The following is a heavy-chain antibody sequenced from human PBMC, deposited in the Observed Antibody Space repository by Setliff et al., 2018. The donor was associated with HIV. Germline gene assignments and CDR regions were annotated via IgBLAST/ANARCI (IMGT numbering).Heavy chain of an antibody. D-gene: IGHD2-2*01. V-gene: IGHV4-39*01. Sequence: SETLSLTCTVSGDSITNSKYFWGWIRQPPGKGLEWIGSIYYSGSTYYNPSLKSRVTISVDTSKNQFSLKLSSVTAADTAVYYCARLYYLVGNWFDPWGQGTLVTVSS. J-gene: IGHJ5*02. CDR1: GDSITNSKYF. CDR3: ARLYYLVGNWFDP. CDR2: IYYSGST.